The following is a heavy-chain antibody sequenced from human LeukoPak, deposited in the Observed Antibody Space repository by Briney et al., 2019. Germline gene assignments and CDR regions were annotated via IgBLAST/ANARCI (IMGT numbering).Heavy chain of an antibody. J-gene: IGHJ4*02. CDR3: ARRGYSGSYYYFDY. V-gene: IGHV4-39*01. CDR1: GGSISSSSYY. CDR2: IYYSGST. Sequence: PSETLSLTCTVSGGSISSSSYYWGWIRQPPGKGLEWIGTIYYSGSTSYNPSLKSRVTISVDTSKNQFSLKLSSVTAADTAVYYCARRGYSGSYYYFDYWGQGTLVTVSS. D-gene: IGHD1-26*01.